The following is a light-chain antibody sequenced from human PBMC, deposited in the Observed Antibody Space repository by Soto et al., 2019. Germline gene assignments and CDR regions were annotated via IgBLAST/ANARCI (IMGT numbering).Light chain of an antibody. V-gene: IGKV1-39*01. Sequence: DIQMTQSPSSLSASVGDRVTITCRASQSITTYLNWYQQTLGEAPKLLIYAASRLQIGVPSRFSGSGSGTDFTLTISSLQPEDFATYYCQQSYSTTITFGQGTRLEIK. J-gene: IGKJ5*01. CDR3: QQSYSTTIT. CDR2: AAS. CDR1: QSITTY.